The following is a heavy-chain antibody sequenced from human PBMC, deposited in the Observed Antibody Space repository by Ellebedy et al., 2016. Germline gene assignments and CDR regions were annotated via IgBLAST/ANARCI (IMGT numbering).Heavy chain of an antibody. D-gene: IGHD6-19*01. CDR1: GFSLSTVGMC. J-gene: IGHJ4*02. V-gene: IGHV2-70*11. Sequence: SGPTLVKPTQTLTLTCTFSGFSLSTVGMCVNWIRQPPGKALEWLARIDWDDDKYYSTSLKTRLTISKDTSKDQVVLTMTNVDPVDTATYYCARICPGSAWRHFDYWGQGTLVTVSS. CDR3: ARICPGSAWRHFDY. CDR2: IDWDDDK.